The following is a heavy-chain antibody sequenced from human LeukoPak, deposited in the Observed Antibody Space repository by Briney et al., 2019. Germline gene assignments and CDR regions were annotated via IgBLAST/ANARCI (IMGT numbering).Heavy chain of an antibody. CDR3: AKGRSVRDYYGSGSYYPPAEYFQH. CDR2: IKQDGSEK. CDR1: GFTFSSYW. D-gene: IGHD3-10*01. J-gene: IGHJ1*01. Sequence: GGSLRLSCAASGFTFSSYWMSWVRQAPGKGLEWVANIKQDGSEKYYVDSVKGRFTISRDNAKNSLYLQMNSLRAEDMALYYCAKGRSVRDYYGSGSYYPPAEYFQHWGQGTLVTVSS. V-gene: IGHV3-7*03.